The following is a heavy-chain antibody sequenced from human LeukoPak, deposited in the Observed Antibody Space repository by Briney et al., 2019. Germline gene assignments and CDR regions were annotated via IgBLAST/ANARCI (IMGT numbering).Heavy chain of an antibody. CDR1: GGSISSYY. CDR2: INHSGST. D-gene: IGHD2-15*01. CDR3: ARGANIVVVVAAYNWFDP. Sequence: SETLSLTCTVSGGSISSYYWSWIRQPPGKGLEWIGEINHSGSTNYNPSLKSRVTISVDTSKNQFSLKLSSVTAADTAVYYCARGANIVVVVAAYNWFDPWGQGTLVTVSS. V-gene: IGHV4-34*01. J-gene: IGHJ5*02.